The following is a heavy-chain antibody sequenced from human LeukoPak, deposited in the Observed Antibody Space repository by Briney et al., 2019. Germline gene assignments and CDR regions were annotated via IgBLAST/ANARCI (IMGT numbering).Heavy chain of an antibody. CDR3: AKFKGHYGDSEYYFDY. Sequence: GGSLRLSCAASGFTVSSNYMSWVRQAPGKGLEWVSCTTGGSDYIFYADSVRGRFTISRDNAKNSLYLQMNSLRAEDTAVYYCAKFKGHYGDSEYYFDYWGQGTLVTVSS. D-gene: IGHD3-10*01. CDR1: GFTVSSNY. CDR2: TTGGSDYI. J-gene: IGHJ4*02. V-gene: IGHV3-21*01.